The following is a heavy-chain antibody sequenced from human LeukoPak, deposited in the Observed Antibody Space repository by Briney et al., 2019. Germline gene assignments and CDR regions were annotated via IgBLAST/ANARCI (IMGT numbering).Heavy chain of an antibody. Sequence: PSETLSLTCTVSGGSISSYYWSWIRQPPGKGLEWIGYIYYSGSTNYNPSLKSQVTISVDTSKNQFSLKPSSVTAADTAVYYCARLSRLDWFDPWGQGTLVTVSS. CDR1: GGSISSYY. CDR3: ARLSRLDWFDP. J-gene: IGHJ5*02. CDR2: IYYSGST. D-gene: IGHD3-16*01. V-gene: IGHV4-59*01.